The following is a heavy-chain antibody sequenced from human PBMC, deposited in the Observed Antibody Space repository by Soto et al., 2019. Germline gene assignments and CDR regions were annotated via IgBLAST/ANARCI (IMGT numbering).Heavy chain of an antibody. D-gene: IGHD3-10*01. V-gene: IGHV1-2*02. J-gene: IGHJ4*02. CDR2: MHPNTGGA. CDR3: ASALRGHLITL. Sequence: QMVQSGSEVKKPGASVKVSCKASGYTFTGSYIYWVRQAPGQGLESMGWMHPNTGGANYAQKFQDRITMTRDTSISTGYMELSGLRSDDTATYFVASALRGHLITLWGQGTLVTVSS. CDR1: GYTFTGSY.